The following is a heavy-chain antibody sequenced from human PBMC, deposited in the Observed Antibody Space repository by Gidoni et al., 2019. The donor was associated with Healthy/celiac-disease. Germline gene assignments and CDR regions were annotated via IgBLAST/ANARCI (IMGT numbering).Heavy chain of an antibody. D-gene: IGHD3-3*01. CDR1: GGTFSSYA. J-gene: IGHJ6*02. Sequence: QVQLVQSGAEVKKPGSSVKVSCKASGGTFSSYAISWVRQAPGQGLEWMGGIIPIFGTANYAQKFQGRVTITADESTSTAYMELSSLRSEDTAVYYCARGPETYYDFWSGYIGYGMDVWGQGTTVTVSS. CDR3: ARGPETYYDFWSGYIGYGMDV. V-gene: IGHV1-69*01. CDR2: IIPIFGTA.